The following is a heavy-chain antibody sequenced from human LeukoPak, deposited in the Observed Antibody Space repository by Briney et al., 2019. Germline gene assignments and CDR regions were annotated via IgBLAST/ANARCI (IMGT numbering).Heavy chain of an antibody. J-gene: IGHJ4*02. D-gene: IGHD6-6*01. CDR2: ISSSSSYI. V-gene: IGHV3-21*01. CDR3: ARDQQLVTGFDY. Sequence: PGGSLRLSCAASGFTFSSYWMSWVRQAPGKGLEWVSSISSSSSYIYYADSVKGRFTISRDNAKNSLYLQMNSLRAEDTAVYYCARDQQLVTGFDYWGQGTLVTVSS. CDR1: GFTFSSYW.